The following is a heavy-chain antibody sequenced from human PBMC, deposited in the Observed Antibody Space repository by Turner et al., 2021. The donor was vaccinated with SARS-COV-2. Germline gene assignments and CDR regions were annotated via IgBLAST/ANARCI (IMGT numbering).Heavy chain of an antibody. CDR2: FSGRSSST. V-gene: IGHV3-23*01. J-gene: IGHJ4*02. CDR1: GFSFSSYA. D-gene: IGHD6-6*01. CDR3: AKDCKRDQRVPECYDS. Sequence: EVQLLESGGGWIQPGGSLRLSCAASGFSFSSYAMSWVRQAAGKGLEWVSAFSGRSSSTFYADSVRDRFTISRDDVKNMLFLEMNRLRVEDTALYYCAKDCKRDQRVPECYDSWGQGTLVTVSS.